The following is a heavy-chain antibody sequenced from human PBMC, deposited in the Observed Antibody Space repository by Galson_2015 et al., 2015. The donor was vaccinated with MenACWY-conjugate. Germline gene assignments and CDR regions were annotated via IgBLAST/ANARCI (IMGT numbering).Heavy chain of an antibody. D-gene: IGHD6-13*01. CDR2: INPGDSDT. CDR3: ARHRAAGGGYYYGMDV. V-gene: IGHV5-51*01. Sequence: QSGAEVKKAGESLEISCKTSGYRFRNYWIAWVRQMPGKGLEWMGIINPGDSDTRYSPSLQGQVTISVDKSMSTAYLQWSSLKASDTAMYYCARHRAAGGGYYYGMDVWGQGTTVTVSS. J-gene: IGHJ6*02. CDR1: GYRFRNYW.